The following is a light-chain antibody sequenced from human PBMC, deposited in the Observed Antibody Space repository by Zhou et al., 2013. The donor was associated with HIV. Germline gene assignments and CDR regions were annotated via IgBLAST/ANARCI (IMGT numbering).Light chain of an antibody. V-gene: IGKV3-15*01. CDR2: GAS. J-gene: IGKJ4*02. CDR1: QSVSSN. CDR3: QQYNNWPP. Sequence: EIVLTQSPDILSLSPGQRATLSCRASQSVSSNLAWYQQKPGQAPRLLIYGASTRATGIPARFSGSGSGTEFTLTISSMQSEDFAVYYCQQYNNWPPFGGGTKVEIK.